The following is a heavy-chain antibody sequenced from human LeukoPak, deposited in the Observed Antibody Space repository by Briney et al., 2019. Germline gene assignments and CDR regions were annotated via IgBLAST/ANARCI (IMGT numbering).Heavy chain of an antibody. D-gene: IGHD3-10*01. J-gene: IGHJ5*02. CDR3: ARDGGSGSYWNWFDP. CDR2: IIPIFGTA. Sequence: GASVKVSCKASGGTFSSYAISWVRQAPGQGLEWMGGIIPIFGTANYAQKFQGRVTITTDESTSTAYMELSSLRSEDTAVYYCARDGGSGSYWNWFDPWGQGTLVTVSS. CDR1: GGTFSSYA. V-gene: IGHV1-69*05.